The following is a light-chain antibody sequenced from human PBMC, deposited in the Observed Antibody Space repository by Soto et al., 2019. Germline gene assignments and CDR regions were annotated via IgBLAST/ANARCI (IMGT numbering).Light chain of an antibody. CDR1: QSISSY. V-gene: IGKV1-39*01. CDR3: QQRYSTPMYT. J-gene: IGKJ2*01. Sequence: DIQMTQSPSSLSASVGDRVTITCRASQSISSYLNWYQQKPGKAPKLLIYAASSLQSVVPSRFSGSGSGTDFTLTISSLQPEDFATYYCQQRYSTPMYTFGQGTKLEIK. CDR2: AAS.